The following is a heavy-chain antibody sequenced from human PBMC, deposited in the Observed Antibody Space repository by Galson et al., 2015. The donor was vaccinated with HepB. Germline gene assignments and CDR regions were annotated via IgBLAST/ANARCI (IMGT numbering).Heavy chain of an antibody. J-gene: IGHJ6*02. D-gene: IGHD6-25*01. Sequence: SVKVSCKASGYTFTSSGIIWVRQAPGQGLEWMGRISAYNGNTNYAQKLQGRVTMTTDTSTCTAYMELRSLRSDDTAVYYCARDAGNSGPLDYYYGMDVWGQGTTVTVSS. CDR3: ARDAGNSGPLDYYYGMDV. V-gene: IGHV1-18*04. CDR1: GYTFTSSG. CDR2: ISAYNGNT.